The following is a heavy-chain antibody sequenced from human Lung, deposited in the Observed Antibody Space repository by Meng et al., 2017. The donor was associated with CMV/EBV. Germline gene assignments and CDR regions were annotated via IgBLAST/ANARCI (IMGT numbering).Heavy chain of an antibody. V-gene: IGHV4-39*07. CDR2: IYYTGST. J-gene: IGHJ4*02. CDR1: GGSISSSNYF. CDR3: ASLWFEYEDPVYYFDY. D-gene: IGHD3-10*01. Sequence: LXCTVSGGSISSSNYFWGWIRQPPGKGLEWIGIIYYTGSTYYNPSLESRVTISVDTSKNQFSLRLTSVTAADTAVYFCASLWFEYEDPVYYFDYWGQGTLVTVSS.